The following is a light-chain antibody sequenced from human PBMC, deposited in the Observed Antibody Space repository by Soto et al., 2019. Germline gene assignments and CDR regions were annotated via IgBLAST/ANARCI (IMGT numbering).Light chain of an antibody. CDR1: LNVNSY. CDR2: DAY. CDR3: QQRQYWPPIT. Sequence: VLTQSPATLSLSPGERATLSCRASLNVNSYLAWYQQKPGQAPRLLIYDAYNRAAGIPARFSGSGSGTDFTLTISSLEPEDFAIYYCQQRQYWPPITFGQGTRLEIK. J-gene: IGKJ5*01. V-gene: IGKV3-11*01.